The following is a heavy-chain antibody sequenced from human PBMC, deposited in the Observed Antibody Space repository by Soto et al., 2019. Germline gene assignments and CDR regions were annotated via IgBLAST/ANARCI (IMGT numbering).Heavy chain of an antibody. J-gene: IGHJ6*02. CDR2: IIPNFDTP. Sequence: QVHLVQSVAEVKKPGSSVNVSCKTSGGSFNNYAVSWVRQAPGQGLEWMGGIIPNFDTPNYAQKFQDRVTIIADESTRTVYMELSRLRSNETAVYYCAVAMVREILIFESSGMHVWGQGTTVIVSS. CDR3: AVAMVREILIFESSGMHV. V-gene: IGHV1-69*01. CDR1: GGSFNNYA. D-gene: IGHD3-10*01.